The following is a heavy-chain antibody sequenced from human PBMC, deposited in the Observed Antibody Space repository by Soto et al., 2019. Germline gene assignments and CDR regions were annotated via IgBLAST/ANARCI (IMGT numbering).Heavy chain of an antibody. Sequence: SETLSLTCTVSGGSISSYYWSWIRQPPGKGLEHIGSIYYSGSISYNPSLKSRVTISVDTSKNQFSLKLSSVTAADTAVYYCARQPDGSGSYYLYGMDVWGQGTTVTVS. V-gene: IGHV4-59*08. CDR2: IYYSGSI. J-gene: IGHJ6*02. D-gene: IGHD3-10*01. CDR3: ARQPDGSGSYYLYGMDV. CDR1: GGSISSYY.